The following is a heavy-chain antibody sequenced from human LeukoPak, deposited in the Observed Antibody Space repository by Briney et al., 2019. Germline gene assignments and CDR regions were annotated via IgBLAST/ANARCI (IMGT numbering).Heavy chain of an antibody. V-gene: IGHV1-18*01. CDR2: ISAYNGNT. CDR1: GYTFTSYG. CDR3: ASTGVDFWSGHNWFDP. Sequence: ASVKVSCKASGYTFTSYGISWVRQAPGQGLEWMGWISAYNGNTNYAQKLQGRVTMTTDTSTSTAYMELRSLRSDDTAVYYCASTGVDFWSGHNWFDPWGQGTLVTVSS. D-gene: IGHD3-3*01. J-gene: IGHJ5*02.